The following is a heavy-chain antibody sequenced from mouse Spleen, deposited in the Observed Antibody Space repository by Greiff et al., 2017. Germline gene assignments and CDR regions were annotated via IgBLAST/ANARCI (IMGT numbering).Heavy chain of an antibody. CDR1: GFTFSSYA. CDR2: ISDGGSYT. J-gene: IGHJ1*03. Sequence: DVKLVESGGGLVKPGGSLKLSCAASGFTFSSYAMSWVRQTPEKRLEWVATISDGGSYTYYPDNVKGRFTISRDNAKNNLYLQMSHLKSEDTAMYYCARIEGWYFDVWGTGTTVTVSS. CDR3: ARIEGWYFDV. V-gene: IGHV5-4*03.